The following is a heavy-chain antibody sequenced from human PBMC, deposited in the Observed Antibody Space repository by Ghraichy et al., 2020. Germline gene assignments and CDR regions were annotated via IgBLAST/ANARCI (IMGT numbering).Heavy chain of an antibody. CDR2: TYYRSKWYN. CDR3: ARVNCGGDCYSPNYYYYYGMDV. V-gene: IGHV6-1*01. D-gene: IGHD2-21*02. CDR1: GDSVSSNSAA. J-gene: IGHJ6*02. Sequence: SQTLSLTCAISGDSVSSNSAAWNWIRQSPSRGLEWLGRTYYRSKWYNDYAVSVKSRITINPDTSKNQFSLQLNSVTPEDTAVYYCARVNCGGDCYSPNYYYYYGMDVWGQGTTVTVSS.